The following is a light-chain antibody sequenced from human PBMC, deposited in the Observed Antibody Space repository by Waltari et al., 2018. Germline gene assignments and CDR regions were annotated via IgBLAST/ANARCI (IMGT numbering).Light chain of an antibody. J-gene: IGKJ3*01. Sequence: EIVLTQSPGTLSLSPGERATLSCRASQSVSSSYLAWYQQKPGQPPRPLIYGASSRATGIPDRFSGSGSGTDFTLTISRLEPEDFAVYYCQQYGSSPFTFGPGTKVDIK. CDR2: GAS. CDR1: QSVSSSY. V-gene: IGKV3-20*01. CDR3: QQYGSSPFT.